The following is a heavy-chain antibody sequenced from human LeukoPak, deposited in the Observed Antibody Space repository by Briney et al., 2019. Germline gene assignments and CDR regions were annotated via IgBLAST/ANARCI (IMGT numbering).Heavy chain of an antibody. D-gene: IGHD4-11*01. Sequence: GGSLRFSCAASGFTFNSYGMHWVRQAPGKGLEWVAVMWYDGSNKYYADSVNGRFTISRDDSKNTLYLQMNSLRAEDTAMYYCARGLPPVMKYYFDYWGQGTLVTVSS. V-gene: IGHV3-33*01. CDR1: GFTFNSYG. CDR3: ARGLPPVMKYYFDY. CDR2: MWYDGSNK. J-gene: IGHJ4*02.